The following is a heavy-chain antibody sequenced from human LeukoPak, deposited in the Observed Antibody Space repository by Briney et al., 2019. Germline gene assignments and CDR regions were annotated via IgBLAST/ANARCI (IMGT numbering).Heavy chain of an antibody. J-gene: IGHJ4*02. CDR2: ISGSGGST. Sequence: GGSLRLSCAASGFTFSSYAMSWVRQAPGKGLEWVSAISGSGGSTYYADSVKGRFTISRDNSKNTLYLQMNSLRAEDTAVYYCAKDWDYYDSSGYWRWRGYWGQGTLVTVSS. CDR3: AKDWDYYDSSGYWRWRGY. CDR1: GFTFSSYA. V-gene: IGHV3-23*01. D-gene: IGHD3-22*01.